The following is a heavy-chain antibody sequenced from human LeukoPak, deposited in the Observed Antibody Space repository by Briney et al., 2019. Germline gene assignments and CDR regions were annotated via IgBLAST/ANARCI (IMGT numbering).Heavy chain of an antibody. J-gene: IGHJ4*02. Sequence: LRLSCAASGFTFSSYGMHWVRQPPGKGLEWIGEINHSGSTNYNPSLKSRVTISVDTSKNQFSLKLSSVTAADTAVYHCARGVGATFGNWGQGTLVTVSS. V-gene: IGHV4-34*01. CDR3: ARGVGATFGN. CDR2: INHSGST. D-gene: IGHD1-26*01. CDR1: GFTFSSYG.